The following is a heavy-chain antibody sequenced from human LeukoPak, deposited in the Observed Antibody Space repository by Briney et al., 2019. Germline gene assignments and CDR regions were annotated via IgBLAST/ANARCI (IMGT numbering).Heavy chain of an antibody. CDR1: GFTFRSYG. CDR3: AKDGRYSSGRFDP. D-gene: IGHD6-19*01. Sequence: RPGRSLRLSCAASGFTFRSYGMHWVRQAPGKGLEWVAFTSFDGKEKCYADSVKGRFTISRDNSKNTLYLQMDSLRAEDTAVYYCAKDGRYSSGRFDPWGQGTLVTVSS. J-gene: IGHJ5*02. V-gene: IGHV3-30*18. CDR2: TSFDGKEK.